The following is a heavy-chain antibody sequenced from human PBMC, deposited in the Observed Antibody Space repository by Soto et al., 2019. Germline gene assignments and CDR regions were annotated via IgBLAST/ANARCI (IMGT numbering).Heavy chain of an antibody. CDR1: GGYISSSNW. Sequence: QVQLQESGPGLVKPSGTLSLTYAVSGGYISSSNWWSWVRQPPGKGLEWIGEIYHSGSTNYNPSLQSPVTISVATSKNQFSLKLSSVTAADTAVYYCASVAVAGTRVDYWGQGTLVTVSS. V-gene: IGHV4-4*02. J-gene: IGHJ4*02. CDR2: IYHSGST. D-gene: IGHD6-19*01. CDR3: ASVAVAGTRVDY.